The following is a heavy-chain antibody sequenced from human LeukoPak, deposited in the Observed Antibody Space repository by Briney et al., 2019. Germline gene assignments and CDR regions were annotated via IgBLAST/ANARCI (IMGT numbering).Heavy chain of an antibody. V-gene: IGHV3-21*01. Sequence: GGSLRLSCAASGFTFSSYSMNWVRQAPGKGLEWVSSISSSSYIYYADSVKGRFTISRDNAKNSLYLQMNSLRAEDTAVYYCARDPRYSYYFDYWGQGTLVTVSS. CDR3: ARDPRYSYYFDY. J-gene: IGHJ4*02. CDR1: GFTFSSYS. D-gene: IGHD4-11*01. CDR2: ISSSSYI.